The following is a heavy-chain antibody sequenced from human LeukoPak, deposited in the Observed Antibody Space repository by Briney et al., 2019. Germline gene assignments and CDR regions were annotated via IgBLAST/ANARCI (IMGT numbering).Heavy chain of an antibody. V-gene: IGHV3-23*01. Sequence: GGSLRLSCAASGFTFSSDAMHRVRKAPGQGLERVSAISGSGGSKYYADSVKVRFTISRDNSKNKLYLQMNRLRSEDTTEYYCAKDIVYYYYMDVWGKGTTVTVSS. CDR3: AKDIVYYYYMDV. D-gene: IGHD1-26*01. J-gene: IGHJ6*03. CDR2: ISGSGGSK. CDR1: GFTFSSDA.